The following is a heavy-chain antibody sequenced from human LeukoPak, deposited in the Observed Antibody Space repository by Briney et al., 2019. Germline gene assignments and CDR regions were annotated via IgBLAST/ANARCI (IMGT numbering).Heavy chain of an antibody. D-gene: IGHD1-7*01. CDR2: TRFDDSYK. V-gene: IGHV3-30*02. CDR3: AKSSAGITWFDP. Sequence: GGSLRLSCAASGFTFSSYGMSWVRQAPGKGPEWVAFTRFDDSYKAYGNSVKGRFTISRDNSKNTLYLQMDSLRSDDTAVYYCAKSSAGITWFDPWGQGTLVIVSS. CDR1: GFTFSSYG. J-gene: IGHJ5*02.